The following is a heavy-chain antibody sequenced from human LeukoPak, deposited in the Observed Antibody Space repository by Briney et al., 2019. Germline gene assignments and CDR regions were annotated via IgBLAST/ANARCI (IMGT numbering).Heavy chain of an antibody. D-gene: IGHD3-10*01. V-gene: IGHV4-39*01. CDR2: VSYSGRT. Sequence: SETLSLTCTVSGGSISSSNYYWGWIRQPPGKGLEWIGSVSYSGRTYYNPSLKGRVTISVDTSKHQSSLKLSSVTAADTAVYYCARHSSASYYHGSGSYYNVNWGQGTLVTVSS. J-gene: IGHJ4*02. CDR1: GGSISSSNYY. CDR3: ARHSSASYYHGSGSYYNVN.